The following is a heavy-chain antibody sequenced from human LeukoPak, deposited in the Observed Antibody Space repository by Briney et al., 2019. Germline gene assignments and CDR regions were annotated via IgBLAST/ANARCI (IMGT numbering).Heavy chain of an antibody. Sequence: SETLSLTCTVSGGSISSYYWNWIRQPAGKGLEWIGRIYTSGSTNYNPSLKTRVTMSVDTSKNQFSLRLSSVTAADTAVYYCARDLRDYDVLTGMNYYYYMDVWGKGTTVTISS. CDR2: IYTSGST. J-gene: IGHJ6*03. CDR1: GGSISSYY. CDR3: ARDLRDYDVLTGMNYYYYMDV. D-gene: IGHD3-9*01. V-gene: IGHV4-4*07.